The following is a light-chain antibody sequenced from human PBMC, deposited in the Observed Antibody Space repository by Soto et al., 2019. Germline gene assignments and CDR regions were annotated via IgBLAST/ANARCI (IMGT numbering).Light chain of an antibody. V-gene: IGKV3-20*01. J-gene: IGKJ1*01. Sequence: EIVLTQSPGTLSLSPGEAATLSCRASQSVSNNYLAWYQQKPGQAPRILIYGASNRATGIPDRFSGSGSGTDFTLTISRLEPEDFAVYYCQQYGSPGTLGQGTKVDIK. CDR1: QSVSNNY. CDR2: GAS. CDR3: QQYGSPGT.